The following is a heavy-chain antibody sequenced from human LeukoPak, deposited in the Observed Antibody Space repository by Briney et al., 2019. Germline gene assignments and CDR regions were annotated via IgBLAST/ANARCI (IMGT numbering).Heavy chain of an antibody. D-gene: IGHD3-22*01. V-gene: IGHV4-39*07. CDR3: ARDNSVTMNMDV. J-gene: IGHJ6*03. CDR2: IYYSGST. CDR1: GGSIRSSTDY. Sequence: SETLSLTCTVSGGSIRSSTDYWGWIRQPPGKELEWIGSIYYSGSTYYNPSLKSRVTISVDTSKNQFSLKLSSVTAADTAVYYCARDNSVTMNMDVWGKGTTVTVSS.